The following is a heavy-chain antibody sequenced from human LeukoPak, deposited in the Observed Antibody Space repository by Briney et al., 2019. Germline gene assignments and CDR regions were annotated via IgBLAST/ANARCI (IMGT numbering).Heavy chain of an antibody. CDR2: IYYSGST. J-gene: IGHJ5*02. V-gene: IGHV4-31*03. CDR3: ARSHSGYDPNWFDP. D-gene: IGHD5-12*01. Sequence: SETLSLTCTVSGGSISSGGYYWSWLRQHPGKGLEWIVYIYYSGSTYYNPSLKSRVTISVDTSKNQFSLKLSSVTAADTAVYYCARSHSGYDPNWFDPWGQGTLVTVSS. CDR1: GGSISSGGYY.